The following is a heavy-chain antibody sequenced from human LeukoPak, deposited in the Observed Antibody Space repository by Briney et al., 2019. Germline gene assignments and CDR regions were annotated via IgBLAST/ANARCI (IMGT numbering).Heavy chain of an antibody. CDR3: ARRQSWGYWFDP. CDR2: IIPIFGTA. J-gene: IGHJ5*02. V-gene: IGHV1-69*06. Sequence: SVKVSCKASGGTFSSYAISWVRQAPGQGLEWMGGIIPIFGTANYAQKFQGRVTITADKSTSTAYMELSSLRSEDTAVYYCARRQSWGYWFDPWGQGTRVTVSS. D-gene: IGHD7-27*01. CDR1: GGTFSSYA.